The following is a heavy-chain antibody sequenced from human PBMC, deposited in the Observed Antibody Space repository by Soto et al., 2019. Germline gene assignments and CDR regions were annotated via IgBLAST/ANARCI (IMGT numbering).Heavy chain of an antibody. D-gene: IGHD6-6*01. CDR3: AREIAGSSSYIYYYGMDV. V-gene: IGHV4-31*03. Sequence: ASETLSLTCTVSGGSISSGGYYWSWIGQHTGKGLEWIGYIYYSGSTYYNPSLKSRVTISVDTSKNQFSLKLSSVTAADTAVYYCAREIAGSSSYIYYYGMDVWGQGTTVTVSS. CDR1: GGSISSGGYY. CDR2: IYYSGST. J-gene: IGHJ6*02.